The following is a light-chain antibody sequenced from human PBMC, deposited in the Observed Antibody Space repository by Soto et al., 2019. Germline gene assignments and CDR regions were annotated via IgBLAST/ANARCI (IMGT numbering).Light chain of an antibody. CDR3: QQYNNYWT. CDR2: KAS. CDR1: QSIGSW. Sequence: DIQMTQSPSTLSAFVGDRVTITCRASQSIGSWLAWYQQKPGKAPKLLIYKASSLDSGVPSRFSGSGSGTEFTLTISSLQPDEFATYHCQQYNNYWTFGQGTKVEIK. V-gene: IGKV1-5*03. J-gene: IGKJ1*01.